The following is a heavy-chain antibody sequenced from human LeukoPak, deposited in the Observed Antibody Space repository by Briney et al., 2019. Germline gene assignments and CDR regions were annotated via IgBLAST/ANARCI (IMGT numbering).Heavy chain of an antibody. D-gene: IGHD2-2*01. Sequence: GGSLRLSCAVSGFTFSTYWMSWVRQAPGKGLEWVANIRQDGGAKYYVDSVRGRFTISRDNAKNSLYLQMNSLRAEDTGVYYCATSSDTPANMWGQGTLVTVSS. J-gene: IGHJ4*02. CDR2: IRQDGGAK. CDR1: GFTFSTYW. CDR3: ATSSDTPANM. V-gene: IGHV3-7*01.